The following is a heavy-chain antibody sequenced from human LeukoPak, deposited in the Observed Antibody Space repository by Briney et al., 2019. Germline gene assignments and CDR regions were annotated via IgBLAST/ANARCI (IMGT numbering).Heavy chain of an antibody. D-gene: IGHD3-22*01. CDR3: ARGEVGGYYYYYYYGMDV. Sequence: GASVKVSCEASGYTFTSYDINWVRQATGQGLEWMGWMNPNSGNTGYAQKFQGRVTMTRNTSISTAYMELSSLRSEDTAVYYCARGEVGGYYYYYYYGMDVWGQGTTVTVSS. CDR1: GYTFTSYD. V-gene: IGHV1-8*01. J-gene: IGHJ6*02. CDR2: MNPNSGNT.